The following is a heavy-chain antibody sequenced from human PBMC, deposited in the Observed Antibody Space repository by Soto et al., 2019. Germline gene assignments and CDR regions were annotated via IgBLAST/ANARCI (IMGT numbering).Heavy chain of an antibody. CDR1: GFTFNDYA. V-gene: IGHV3-30*03. D-gene: IGHD3-22*01. J-gene: IGHJ4*02. CDR3: SRGTYYPQSSGLHVDY. CDR2: ISSDGHHQ. Sequence: GGSLRLSCATSGFTFNDYAMYWVRQAPGQGLEWVAMISSDGHHQFYVDNLRGRFTVSRDNSKNTLFLQMNSLRPEDTAVYYCSRGTYYPQSSGLHVDYWGQGTLGTVSS.